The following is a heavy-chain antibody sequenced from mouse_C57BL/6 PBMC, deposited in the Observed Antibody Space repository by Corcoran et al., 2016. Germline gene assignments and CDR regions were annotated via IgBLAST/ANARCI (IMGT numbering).Heavy chain of an antibody. CDR2: INTYSGVP. D-gene: IGHD1-2*01. J-gene: IGHJ1*03. V-gene: IGHV9-3*01. CDR1: GYTFTTYG. CDR3: ARSRDYGPHWYFDV. Sequence: QIQLVQSGPELKKPRATVKTSCKASGYTFTTYGMSWVKQAPGKGLKGMGWINTYSGVPTYADDFKGRFAFSLETSASTAYLQINNLKNEDTATYFCARSRDYGPHWYFDVWGTGTTVTVSS.